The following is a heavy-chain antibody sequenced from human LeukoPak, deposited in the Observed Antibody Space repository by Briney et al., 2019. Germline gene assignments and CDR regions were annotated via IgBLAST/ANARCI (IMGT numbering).Heavy chain of an antibody. CDR1: GFTFDDYA. CDR2: ISWDSGSI. Sequence: GGSLRPSCAASGFTFDDYAMHWVRQAPGKGLEWVSGISWDSGSIAYADSVKGRFIISRDNAKNSLYLQMNSLRTEDTALYYCAKDPGITLTTRTTHFDYWGQGTLVIVSS. J-gene: IGHJ4*02. CDR3: AKDPGITLTTRTTHFDY. V-gene: IGHV3-9*01. D-gene: IGHD4-17*01.